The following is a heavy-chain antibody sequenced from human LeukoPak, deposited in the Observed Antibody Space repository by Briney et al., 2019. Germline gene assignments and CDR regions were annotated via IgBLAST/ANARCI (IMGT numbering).Heavy chain of an antibody. Sequence: GGSLRLSCAASGFTLSSYAMSWVRQAPGKGLEWVSAISGSGGSTYYADSVKGRFTISRDNSKNTLYLQMNSLRAEDTAVYYCAKLLMAMVRGVDIDCWGQGTLVTVSS. CDR2: ISGSGGST. CDR3: AKLLMAMVRGVDIDC. CDR1: GFTLSSYA. V-gene: IGHV3-23*01. D-gene: IGHD3-10*01. J-gene: IGHJ4*02.